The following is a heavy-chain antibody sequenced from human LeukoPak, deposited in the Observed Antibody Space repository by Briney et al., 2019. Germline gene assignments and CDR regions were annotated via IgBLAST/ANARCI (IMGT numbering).Heavy chain of an antibody. CDR1: GYTFTSYG. J-gene: IGHJ2*01. V-gene: IGHV1-18*01. CDR3: ARAYSSGWDHWYFDL. Sequence: ASVKVSCKASGYTFTSYGISWVRQAPGQGLERMGWISAYNGNTNFAQKLQGRVTMTTDTSTSTAYMELRSLRSDDTAVYYCARAYSSGWDHWYFDLWGRGTLVTVSS. CDR2: ISAYNGNT. D-gene: IGHD6-19*01.